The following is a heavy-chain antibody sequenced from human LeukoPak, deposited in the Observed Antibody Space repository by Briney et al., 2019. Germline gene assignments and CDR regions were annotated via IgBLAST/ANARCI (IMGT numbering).Heavy chain of an antibody. J-gene: IGHJ6*04. CDR2: IYYSGST. CDR1: GGSISSYY. V-gene: IGHV4-59*01. D-gene: IGHD3-10*01. Sequence: SETLSLTCTVSGGSISSYYWSWIRQPPGKGLEWIGYIYYSGSTNYNPSLKSRVTISVDTSKNQFSLKLSSVTAADTAVYYCARDETRLYYDGFYGSRGTDVWGKGTTVTVSS. CDR3: ARDETRLYYDGFYGSRGTDV.